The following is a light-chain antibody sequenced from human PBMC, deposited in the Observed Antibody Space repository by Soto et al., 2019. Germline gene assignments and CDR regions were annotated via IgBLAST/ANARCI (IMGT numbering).Light chain of an antibody. CDR3: QQDGSSLRT. CDR2: GTS. CDR1: QSVSSSY. J-gene: IGKJ1*01. Sequence: EILLTQSPGTLSLSPGERATLSCRASQSVSSSYLGWYQQKPGQAPRLLIYGTSSRATGIPDRFSGSGSGTDFTLIISRLEPEDFAVYYCQQDGSSLRTFGQGTKV. V-gene: IGKV3-20*01.